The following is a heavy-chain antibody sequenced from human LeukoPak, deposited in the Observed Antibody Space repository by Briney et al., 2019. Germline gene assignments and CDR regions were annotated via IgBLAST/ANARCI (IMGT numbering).Heavy chain of an antibody. CDR3: ARAPYCSGGRCYERYFDH. CDR1: GGSISSSSYY. V-gene: IGHV4-39*07. CDR2: IYYSGST. Sequence: SETLSLTCTVSGGSISSSSYYWGWIRQPPGKGLEWIGSIYYSGSTYYNPSLKSRVTISLDTSKNEFSLKLTSVTAADTAVYYCARAPYCSGGRCYERYFDHWGQGTLVTVSS. J-gene: IGHJ4*02. D-gene: IGHD2-15*01.